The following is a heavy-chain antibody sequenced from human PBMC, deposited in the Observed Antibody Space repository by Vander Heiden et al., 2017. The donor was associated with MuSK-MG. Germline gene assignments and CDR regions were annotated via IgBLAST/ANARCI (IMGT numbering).Heavy chain of an antibody. D-gene: IGHD5-12*01. V-gene: IGHV3-7*01. CDR3: ARDREYSNTWDEFDY. CDR2: INQDGSEQ. Sequence: GSLRLSCAASGFTFRRYWMSWVRQAPGKGLEWVANINQDGSEQYYVDSVKGRLTISRDNAKDSLYLQMSGLRPEDTAVYFCARDREYSNTWDEFDYWGQGTLGTVSS. CDR1: GFTFRRYW. J-gene: IGHJ4*02.